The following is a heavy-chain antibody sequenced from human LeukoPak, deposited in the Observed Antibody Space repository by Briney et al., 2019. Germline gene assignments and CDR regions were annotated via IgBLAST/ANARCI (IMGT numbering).Heavy chain of an antibody. V-gene: IGHV4-4*07. CDR3: ARERGGSKLSGLYGRDYYYMDV. CDR2: IYSSGST. Sequence: SETLSLTCTVSGGSINNYYWSWIRQPAGKGLEWIGLIYSSGSTSYNPSLKSRVTISVDTSKNQFSLKLSSVTAADTAVYYCARERGGSKLSGLYGRDYYYMDVWGKGTTVTVSS. CDR1: GGSINNYY. J-gene: IGHJ6*03. D-gene: IGHD3-16*01.